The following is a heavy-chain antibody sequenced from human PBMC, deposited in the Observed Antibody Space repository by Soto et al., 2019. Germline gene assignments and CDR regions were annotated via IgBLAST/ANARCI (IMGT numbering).Heavy chain of an antibody. V-gene: IGHV3-23*01. CDR1: GFTFSSYA. J-gene: IGHJ4*02. Sequence: GGSLRLSCAASGFTFSSYAMTWVRQAPGKGLEWVSVISGSGTNTYYAGSVKGRVTISRDNSNNTLWLQMDRLRAEDTAIYYCAKGGSSDYAPLGFCGQGTPVIVSS. CDR2: ISGSGTNT. CDR3: AKGGSSDYAPLGF. D-gene: IGHD3-22*01.